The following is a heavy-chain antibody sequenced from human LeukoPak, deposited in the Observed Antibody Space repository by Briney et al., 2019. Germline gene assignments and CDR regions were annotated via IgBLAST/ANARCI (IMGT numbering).Heavy chain of an antibody. J-gene: IGHJ4*02. D-gene: IGHD3-9*01. CDR1: GGTFSSYA. CDR2: IIPIFGTA. V-gene: IGHV1-69*13. CDR3: ARSKDLRLDDIYY. Sequence: SVKVSCKASGGTFSSYAFSWVRQAPGQGLEWMGGIIPIFGTANYAQKFQGRVTITADESTSTAYMELSSLRSEDTAVYYCARSKDLRLDDIYYWGQGTPVTVSS.